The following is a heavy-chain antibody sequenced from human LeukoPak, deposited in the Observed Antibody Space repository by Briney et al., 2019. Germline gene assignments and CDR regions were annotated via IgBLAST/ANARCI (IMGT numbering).Heavy chain of an antibody. CDR2: IGSDGSTT. V-gene: IGHV3-74*01. CDR3: ARERSGSSGYYSAIDS. D-gene: IGHD3-22*01. CDR1: GFTFSSYW. J-gene: IGHJ4*02. Sequence: GGSLRLSCVASGFTFSSYWMHWVRHPPGNGLVWVSRIGSDGSTTTYADSVKGRFTIPRDNAKNTLYLQMNSLRAEDTAVYYCARERSGSSGYYSAIDSWGQGTLVTVSS.